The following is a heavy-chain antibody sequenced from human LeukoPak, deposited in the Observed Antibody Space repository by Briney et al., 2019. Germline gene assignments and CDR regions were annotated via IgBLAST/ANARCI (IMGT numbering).Heavy chain of an antibody. D-gene: IGHD5-18*01. CDR1: GGSFSGYY. Sequence: SETLSLTCAVYGGSFSGYYWSWIRQPSGKGLEWIGEINHSGSTNYNPSLKSRVTISVDTSKNQFSLKLRSLTAADTALYYCARGQLGIEYYFDYWGQGTLVTVSS. V-gene: IGHV4-34*01. J-gene: IGHJ4*02. CDR2: INHSGST. CDR3: ARGQLGIEYYFDY.